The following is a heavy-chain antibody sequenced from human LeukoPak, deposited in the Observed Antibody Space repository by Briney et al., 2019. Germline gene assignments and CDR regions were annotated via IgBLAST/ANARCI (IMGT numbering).Heavy chain of an antibody. D-gene: IGHD1-26*01. J-gene: IGHJ3*02. V-gene: IGHV5-51*01. CDR1: GYSFTTYW. CDR2: IYPGDSDT. Sequence: GESLKISCKGSGYSFTTYWIGWVRQMPGKGLEWMGIIYPGDSDTRYSPSFRGQVTISADKSITTAYLQWSSLKASDTAMYYCARLRYSGSFYDAFDIWGQGTMVTVSS. CDR3: ARLRYSGSFYDAFDI.